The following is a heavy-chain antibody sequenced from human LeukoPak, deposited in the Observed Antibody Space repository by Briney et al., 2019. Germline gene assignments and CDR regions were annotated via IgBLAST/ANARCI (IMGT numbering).Heavy chain of an antibody. Sequence: GGSLRLSCAASGFTFSSYWMSWVRQAPGKGLEWVANIKQDGGEKSYVDSVKGRFTISRDNAKNSLYLQMNSLRAGDTAVYYCARDVAELGYCSGGSCYSVADAFDIWGQGTMVTVSS. CDR1: GFTFSSYW. V-gene: IGHV3-7*01. CDR3: ARDVAELGYCSGGSCYSVADAFDI. CDR2: IKQDGGEK. J-gene: IGHJ3*02. D-gene: IGHD2-15*01.